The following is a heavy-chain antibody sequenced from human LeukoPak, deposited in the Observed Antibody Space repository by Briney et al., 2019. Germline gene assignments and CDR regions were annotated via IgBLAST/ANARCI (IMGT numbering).Heavy chain of an antibody. D-gene: IGHD2-2*01. CDR1: GFTFSSYA. CDR2: ISSNGGSI. V-gene: IGHV3-64*01. J-gene: IGHJ4*02. Sequence: GGSLRLSCAASGFTFSSYAMHWVRQAPGKGLEYVSAISSNGGSIYYANSVKGRFTISRDNSKNTLYLQMNSLRAEDTAVYYCAKALVPAAIKGYFDYWGQGTLVTVSS. CDR3: AKALVPAAIKGYFDY.